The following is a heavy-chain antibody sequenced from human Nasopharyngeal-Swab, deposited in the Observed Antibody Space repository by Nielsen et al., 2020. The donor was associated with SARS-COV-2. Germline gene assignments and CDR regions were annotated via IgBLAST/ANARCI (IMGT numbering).Heavy chain of an antibody. Sequence: WIRQPPGKALEWLALIYWDGDKRYSPSLKSRLTITKDTSKNQVVLTMTNMDPVDTATYFCAHTPDRPSGFSSSWYWYFDLWGRGTLVTVSS. CDR3: AHTPDRPSGFSSSWYWYFDL. D-gene: IGHD6-13*01. CDR2: IYWDGDK. V-gene: IGHV2-5*02. J-gene: IGHJ2*01.